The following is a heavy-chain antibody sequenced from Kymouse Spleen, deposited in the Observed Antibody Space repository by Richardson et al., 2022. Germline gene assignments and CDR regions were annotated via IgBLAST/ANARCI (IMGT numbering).Heavy chain of an antibody. CDR3: AREGLVIEYYYYGMDV. J-gene: IGHJ6*02. V-gene: IGHV3-33*01. Sequence: QVQLVESGGGVVQPGRSLRLSCAASGFTFSSYGMHWVRQAPGKGLEWVAVIWYDGSNKYYADSVKGRFTISRDNSKNTLYLQMNSLRAEDTAVYYCAREGLVIEYYYYGMDVWGQGTTVTVSS. CDR1: GFTFSSYG. D-gene: IGHD3-22*01,IGHD3-3*01,IGHD3-9*01. CDR2: IWYDGSNK.